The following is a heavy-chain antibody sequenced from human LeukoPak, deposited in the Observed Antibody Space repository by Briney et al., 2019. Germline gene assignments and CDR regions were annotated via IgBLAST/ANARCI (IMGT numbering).Heavy chain of an antibody. Sequence: GGSLRLSCAASGFTFSGYAMYWVRQAPGKGLEWVSYISSSSSIIYYADSLKGRFAISRDNAKNSLYLQMNSLRAEDTAVYYCARGSYYHYMDVWGKGTTVTVSS. CDR1: GFTFSGYA. CDR2: ISSSSSII. CDR3: ARGSYYHYMDV. J-gene: IGHJ6*03. V-gene: IGHV3-48*04.